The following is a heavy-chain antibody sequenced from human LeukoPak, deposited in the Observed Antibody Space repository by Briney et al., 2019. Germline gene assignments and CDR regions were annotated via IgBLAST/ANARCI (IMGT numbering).Heavy chain of an antibody. V-gene: IGHV1-2*02. CDR2: IDPDTGDT. D-gene: IGHD3-22*01. CDR1: GYTFIDHY. CDR3: ARAGHNSNSGGYDF. Sequence: ASVKVSCKPSGYTFIDHYLHWVRQAPGQGLESLGWIDPDTGDTNYPQKFQGRVTMTRDTSSSTAYMELNGLRSDDTAVYYCARAGHNSNSGGYDFWGLGTLGTVSS. J-gene: IGHJ4*02.